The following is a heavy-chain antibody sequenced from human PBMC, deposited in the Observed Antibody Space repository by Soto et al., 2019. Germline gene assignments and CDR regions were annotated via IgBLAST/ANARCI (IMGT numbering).Heavy chain of an antibody. CDR1: AFTFKNHW. CDR2: INGDGSFT. D-gene: IGHD6-6*01. Sequence: GGSLRLSCAAPAFTFKNHWMHWVRQVPGKGPVWVSRINGDGSFTSYADAVKGRFTISRDNAKNTLSLQMNSLRGEDTAVYYCAKLPSGGSSTVPFDIWGQGTMVTVSS. V-gene: IGHV3-74*01. CDR3: AKLPSGGSSTVPFDI. J-gene: IGHJ3*02.